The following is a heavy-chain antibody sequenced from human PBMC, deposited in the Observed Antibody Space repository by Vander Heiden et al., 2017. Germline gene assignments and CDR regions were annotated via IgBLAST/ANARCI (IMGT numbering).Heavy chain of an antibody. J-gene: IGHJ4*02. CDR1: GFTFSPSG. V-gene: IGHV3-33*01. D-gene: IGHD6-19*01. CDR2: IWSDGSNH. Sequence: QVHLVESGGGVVQPGGTLRLSCAAAGFTFSPSGMHWVRQAPGKGLEWVALIWSDGSNHNFGDSVKGRFTISRDNSKNTVYLQMNSLRAEDTALYYCARGAYTSGSAVYFDYWGQGTLVTVSS. CDR3: ARGAYTSGSAVYFDY.